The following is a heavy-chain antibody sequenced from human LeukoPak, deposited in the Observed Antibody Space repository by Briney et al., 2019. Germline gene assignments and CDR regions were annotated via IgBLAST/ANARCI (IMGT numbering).Heavy chain of an antibody. CDR1: GFTFSSYG. CDR3: AKAGYSSGWYLNYYYYYGMDV. Sequence: GGSLRLSCAASGFTFSSYGMHWVRQAPGKGLEWVAVISYDGSNKYYADSVKGRFTIPRDNSKNTLYLQMNSLRAEDAAVYYCAKAGYSSGWYLNYYYYYGMDVWGKGTTVTVSS. V-gene: IGHV3-30*18. J-gene: IGHJ6*04. D-gene: IGHD6-19*01. CDR2: ISYDGSNK.